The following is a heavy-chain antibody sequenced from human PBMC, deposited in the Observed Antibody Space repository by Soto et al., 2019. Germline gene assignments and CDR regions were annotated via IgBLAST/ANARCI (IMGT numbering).Heavy chain of an antibody. CDR1: GYTFTGYF. CDR3: ARRISTATIPFDY. V-gene: IGHV1-2*02. CDR2: INPNRGDT. D-gene: IGHD2-15*01. Sequence: ASVKVSCKASGYTFTGYFMHWVRQAPGQGLEWMGWINPNRGDTRYAEMFQDRVVMTSDTSVTTVYMELSGLRFDDTAVYYCARRISTATIPFDYWGQGTRVTAPQ. J-gene: IGHJ4*02.